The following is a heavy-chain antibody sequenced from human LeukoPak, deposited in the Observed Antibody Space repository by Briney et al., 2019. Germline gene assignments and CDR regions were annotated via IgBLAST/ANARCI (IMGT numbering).Heavy chain of an antibody. CDR2: IIPIFGTA. J-gene: IGHJ4*02. Sequence: SVKVSCKASGGTFSSYAISWVRQAPGQGLEWMGGIIPIFGTANYAQKFQGRVTITTDESTSTAYMELSSLRSEDTAVYYCARGGYSGYDLGEDWGQGALVTVSS. V-gene: IGHV1-69*05. CDR1: GGTFSSYA. D-gene: IGHD5-12*01. CDR3: ARGGYSGYDLGED.